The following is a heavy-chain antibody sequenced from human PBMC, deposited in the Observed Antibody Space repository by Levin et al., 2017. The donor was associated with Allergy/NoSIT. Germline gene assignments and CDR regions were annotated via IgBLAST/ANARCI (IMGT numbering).Heavy chain of an antibody. V-gene: IGHV2-5*01. CDR3: AYRRRYYDSGDY. CDR2: IYWNDDK. D-gene: IGHD3-22*01. Sequence: SGPTLVKPTQTLTLTCTFSGFSLSTTGVGVGWIRQPPGKALEWLALIYWNDDKRYSPSLKSRLTITKGTSKNQVVLTMTNMDPVDTATYYCAYRRRYYDSGDYWGQGTLVTVSS. CDR1: GFSLSTTGVG. J-gene: IGHJ4*02.